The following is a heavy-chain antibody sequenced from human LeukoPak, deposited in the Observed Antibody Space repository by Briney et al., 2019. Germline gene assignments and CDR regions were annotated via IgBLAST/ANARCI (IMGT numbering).Heavy chain of an antibody. CDR3: ARVITVRGVIFDY. D-gene: IGHD3-16*01. V-gene: IGHV4-38-2*01. CDR1: GYSISSGYY. J-gene: IGHJ4*02. Sequence: SETLSLTCAVSGYSISSGYYWGWIRQPPGKGLEWIGSIYHSGSTNYNPSLKSRVAISVDTSKSQFSLKLSSVTAADTAVYYCARVITVRGVIFDYWGQGTLVTVSS. CDR2: IYHSGST.